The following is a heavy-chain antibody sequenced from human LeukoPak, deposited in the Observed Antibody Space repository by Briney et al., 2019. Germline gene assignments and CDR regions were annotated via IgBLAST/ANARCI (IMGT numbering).Heavy chain of an antibody. D-gene: IGHD6-6*01. J-gene: IGHJ4*02. CDR1: GFTFSSYS. CDR3: ARDLSSIAAPYFDY. V-gene: IGHV3-21*01. CDR2: ISSSSSYI. Sequence: GGPLRLSCAASGFTFSSYSMNWVRQAPGKGLEWVSSISSSSSYIYYADSVKGRFTISRDNAKNSLYLQMNSLRAEDTAVYYCARDLSSIAAPYFDYWAREPWSPSPQ.